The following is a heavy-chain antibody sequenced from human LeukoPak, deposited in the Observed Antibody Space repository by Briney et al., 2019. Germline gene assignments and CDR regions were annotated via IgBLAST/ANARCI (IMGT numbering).Heavy chain of an antibody. CDR3: ARESRTHYYDSSGYQYFDC. Sequence: SQTLSLTCTVSGGSISSGGYYWGWIRQHPGTGLEWIGYIYYSGSTYYNPSLKSRVTISVDTSKTQFSLKLSSVTAADTAVYYCARESRTHYYDSSGYQYFDCWGQGTLVTVSS. D-gene: IGHD3-22*01. CDR2: IYYSGST. V-gene: IGHV4-31*03. CDR1: GGSISSGGYY. J-gene: IGHJ4*02.